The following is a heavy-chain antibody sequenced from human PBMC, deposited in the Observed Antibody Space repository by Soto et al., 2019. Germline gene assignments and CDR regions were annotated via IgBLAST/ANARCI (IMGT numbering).Heavy chain of an antibody. Sequence: GGSLRLSCAASGFTFSNAWINWVRQAPGKGLEWVGRIKSKTDGGTTDYAAPVKGRFTISRDDSKNTLYLQMNSLKTEDTAVYYCTTDTSFQGATGAFDIWGQGTMVTVSS. J-gene: IGHJ3*02. CDR1: GFTFSNAW. CDR2: IKSKTDGGTT. CDR3: TTDTSFQGATGAFDI. V-gene: IGHV3-15*07. D-gene: IGHD1-26*01.